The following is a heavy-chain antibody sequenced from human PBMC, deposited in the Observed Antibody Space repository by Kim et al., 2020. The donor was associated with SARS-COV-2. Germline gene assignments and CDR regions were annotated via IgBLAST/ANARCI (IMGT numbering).Heavy chain of an antibody. CDR1: GGPISSSSW. CDR3: ARGVSSAWTLRAWFDP. V-gene: IGHV4-4*02. Sequence: SETLSLTCAVSGGPISSSSWWSWVRQFPGKGLEWIGEIDHSGSTNYNASLKSRVTISVDKSKNQFSLKLRSVTAADTAVYYCARGVSSAWTLRAWFDPWG. J-gene: IGHJ5*02. CDR2: IDHSGST. D-gene: IGHD6-19*01.